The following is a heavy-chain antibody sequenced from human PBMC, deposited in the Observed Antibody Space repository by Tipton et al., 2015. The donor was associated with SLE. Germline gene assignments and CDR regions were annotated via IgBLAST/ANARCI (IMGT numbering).Heavy chain of an antibody. CDR2: VYYSGTT. J-gene: IGHJ3*02. V-gene: IGHV4-31*02. CDR3: ARDGHAGAFDI. Sequence: WVRLVPGKGLEWIGYVYYSGTTYYNPSLKSRVSISLDTSKNEFSLRLTSVTAADTAVYYCARDGHAGAFDIWGQGTMVTVSS.